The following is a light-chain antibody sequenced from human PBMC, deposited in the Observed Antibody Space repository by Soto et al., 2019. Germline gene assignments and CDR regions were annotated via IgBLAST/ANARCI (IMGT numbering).Light chain of an antibody. CDR3: CSYAGNPYV. CDR1: SSDVGSYNS. CDR2: EGS. V-gene: IGLV2-23*01. Sequence: QSVLTQPACVSVSPGQSIAISCTGTSSDVGSYNSVSWYQQHPGKAPKLMIYEGSKRPSGVSDRFSGSKSGNTASLTISGLQAEDEADYYCCSYAGNPYVFGTGTKVTVL. J-gene: IGLJ1*01.